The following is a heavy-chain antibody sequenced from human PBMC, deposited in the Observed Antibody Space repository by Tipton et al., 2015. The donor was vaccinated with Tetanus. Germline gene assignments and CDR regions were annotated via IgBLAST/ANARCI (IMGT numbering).Heavy chain of an antibody. J-gene: IGHJ4*01. CDR1: GESFSDYY. D-gene: IGHD5-24*01. CDR3: GRGTDAYKSGNY. V-gene: IGHV4-34*01. CDR2: IHPSGIT. Sequence: TLSLTCAVYGESFSDYYWSWIRQPPGKGLEWIGEIHPSGITDYNPSLKSRVIISVDTSKNQFSLKLSSVTAADSALYFCGRGTDAYKSGNYWGQGTPVTVSS.